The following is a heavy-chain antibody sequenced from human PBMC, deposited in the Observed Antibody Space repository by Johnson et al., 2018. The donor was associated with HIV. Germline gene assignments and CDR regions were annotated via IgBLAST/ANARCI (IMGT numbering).Heavy chain of an antibody. D-gene: IGHD2-21*01. V-gene: IGHV3-33*08. Sequence: QVQLVESGGGVVQPGRSLRLSCAASGFTFSSYGMHWVRQAPGKGLEWVAVVWSDGNNRYYADSVKDRFTIFRDNAKSSLYLQMNSLRVEDTAIYYCARRMVVGYHALDFWGQGTVVSVPS. CDR1: GFTFSSYG. J-gene: IGHJ3*01. CDR3: ARRMVVGYHALDF. CDR2: VWSDGNNR.